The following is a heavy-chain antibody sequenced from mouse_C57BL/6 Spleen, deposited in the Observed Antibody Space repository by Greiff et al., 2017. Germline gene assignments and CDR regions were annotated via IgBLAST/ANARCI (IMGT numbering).Heavy chain of an antibody. CDR2: IYPGSGNT. J-gene: IGHJ4*01. Sequence: QVQLQQSGAELVRPGASVKLSCKASGYTFTDYYINWVKQRPGQGLEWIARIYPGSGNTYYNEKFKGKATLTAEKSSSTAYMQLSSLTSEDSAVYCGARYCDYGEDAMDYWGQGTSVTVSS. V-gene: IGHV1-76*01. D-gene: IGHD2-4*01. CDR3: ARYCDYGEDAMDY. CDR1: GYTFTDYY.